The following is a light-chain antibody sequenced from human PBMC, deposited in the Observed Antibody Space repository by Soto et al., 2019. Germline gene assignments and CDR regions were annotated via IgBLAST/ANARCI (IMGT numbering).Light chain of an antibody. V-gene: IGLV4-69*01. Sequence: QSVLTQSPSASASLGASVTLTCTLSSGHSSYTNAWHQQQPEKGPRYLMKLNSDGSHSKGDGIPDRFSGSSSGAERYLTISSLQSEEEADYCCQTWGTGIRVFGGGTKLTVL. CDR3: QTWGTGIRV. J-gene: IGLJ2*01. CDR2: LNSDGSH. CDR1: SGHSSYT.